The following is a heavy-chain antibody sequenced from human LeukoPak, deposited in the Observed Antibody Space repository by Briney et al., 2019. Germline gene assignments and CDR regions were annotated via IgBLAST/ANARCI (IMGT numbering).Heavy chain of an antibody. V-gene: IGHV4-34*01. D-gene: IGHD1-1*01. CDR3: ARGVRRPKYDY. Sequence: ETLSLTCAVYGGSFSGYYWSWIRQPPGKGLEWIGEINHSGSTNYNPSLKSRVTISVDTSKNQFSLKLSSVTAADTAVYYCARGVRRPKYDYWGQGTLVTVSS. J-gene: IGHJ4*02. CDR1: GGSFSGYY. CDR2: INHSGST.